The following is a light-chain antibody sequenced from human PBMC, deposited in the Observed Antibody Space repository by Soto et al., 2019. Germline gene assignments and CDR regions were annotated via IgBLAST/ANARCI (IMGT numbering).Light chain of an antibody. CDR1: SSDVGTYNY. V-gene: IGLV2-14*03. J-gene: IGLJ2*01. Sequence: QSALTQPASVSGSPGQSITISCTGTSSDVGTYNYVSWYQQHPGKAPKLMIYGVSNRPSGVSDRFSGSKSGNTASLTISGLQAEDEADYYCSSYTSSSTSVVFGGGTKLTVL. CDR3: SSYTSSSTSVV. CDR2: GVS.